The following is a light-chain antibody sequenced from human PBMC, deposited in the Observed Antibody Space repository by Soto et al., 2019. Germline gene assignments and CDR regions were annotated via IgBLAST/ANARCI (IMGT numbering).Light chain of an antibody. CDR1: QSLVSIDGNTY. V-gene: IGKV2-30*01. Sequence: DVAMTQSPLSLPVTLGQPASISCRSSQSLVSIDGNTYLSWFQQRPGQSPRRLVSKVSRRDSGVPDRFRGSGSGTDFTLKISRVEAEDVGVYYCMQGTHWPPTFGQGTKLDIK. J-gene: IGKJ2*01. CDR2: KVS. CDR3: MQGTHWPPT.